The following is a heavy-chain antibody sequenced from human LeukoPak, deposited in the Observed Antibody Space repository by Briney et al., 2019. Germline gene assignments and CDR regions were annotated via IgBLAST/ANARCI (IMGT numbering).Heavy chain of an antibody. J-gene: IGHJ5*02. CDR2: ISSSSSYI. Sequence: PGGSLRLSCAASGFTFSSYSMNWVRQAPGKGLEWVSSISSSSSYIYYADSVKGRFTISRDNAKNSLYLQMNSLRAEDTAVYYCARDSSYGSGGGWFDPWGQGTLVTVSS. D-gene: IGHD3-10*01. CDR1: GFTFSSYS. V-gene: IGHV3-21*01. CDR3: ARDSSYGSGGGWFDP.